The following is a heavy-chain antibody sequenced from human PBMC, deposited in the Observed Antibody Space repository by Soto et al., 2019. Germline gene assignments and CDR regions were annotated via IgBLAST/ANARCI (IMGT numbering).Heavy chain of an antibody. D-gene: IGHD2-2*01. CDR3: ARDLGDIVVVPAAPDY. Sequence: SVKVSCKASGGTFSSYTISWVRQAPGQGLEWMGRIIPILGIANYAQKFQGRVTITADKSTSTAYMELSSLRSEDTAVYYCARDLGDIVVVPAAPDYWGQGTLVTVSS. J-gene: IGHJ4*02. CDR1: GGTFSSYT. V-gene: IGHV1-69*04. CDR2: IIPILGIA.